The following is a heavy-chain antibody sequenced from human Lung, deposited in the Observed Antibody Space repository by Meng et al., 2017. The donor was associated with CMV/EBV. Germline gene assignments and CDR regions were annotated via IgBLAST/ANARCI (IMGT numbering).Heavy chain of an antibody. D-gene: IGHD3-22*01. Sequence: VQRVQSGAEVKKPGVSLKLSCETSGFTFTTYFMHWLRQAPGQGLQWMGLFNPNGDVTTYSPRFQGRITLTGDTSTSTLYMELSSLTSDDTAVYYCAREMPMTCYFDQWGQGTLVTVS. CDR3: AREMPMTCYFDQ. CDR2: FNPNGDVT. J-gene: IGHJ4*03. V-gene: IGHV1-46*01. CDR1: GFTFTTYF.